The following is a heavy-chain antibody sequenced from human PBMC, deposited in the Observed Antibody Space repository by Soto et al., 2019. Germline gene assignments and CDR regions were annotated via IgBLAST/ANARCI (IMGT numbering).Heavy chain of an antibody. V-gene: IGHV1-3*04. Sequence: ASVKVSCKASGYIFTTYTIHWVRQAPGQSLEWMGWINTGNDNTEYSQKFQGRITLTRDTSASTAYMDLSSLRSEDTAVYYCARDLAVGPAYFFDYWGQETPVTVSS. CDR2: INTGNDNT. CDR3: ARDLAVGPAYFFDY. CDR1: GYIFTTYT. J-gene: IGHJ4*02. D-gene: IGHD1-26*01.